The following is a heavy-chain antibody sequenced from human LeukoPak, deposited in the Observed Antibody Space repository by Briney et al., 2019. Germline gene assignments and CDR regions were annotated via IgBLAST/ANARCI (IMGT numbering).Heavy chain of an antibody. D-gene: IGHD6-19*01. CDR3: TRASSVADDY. V-gene: IGHV3-74*01. CDR1: GFTFRNYW. CDR2: ISGDGSAT. J-gene: IGHJ4*02. Sequence: GGSLRLSCAASGFTFRNYWMHWVRQGPGKGLVWVARISGDGSATNYADSVKGRFSISRDNARGTLYLQMKGLRAEDTAVYYCTRASSVADDYWGQGTLVTVSS.